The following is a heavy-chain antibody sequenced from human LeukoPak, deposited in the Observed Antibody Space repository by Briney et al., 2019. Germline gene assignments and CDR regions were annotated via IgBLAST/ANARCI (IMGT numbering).Heavy chain of an antibody. CDR1: GVPISSRSYY. J-gene: IGHJ1*01. V-gene: IGHV4-39*01. Sequence: SETLSLTCSVSGVPISSRSYYWGWIRQPPGKGLEWIGSIYYSGSTYYNPSLKSRVTISVDTSKNQFSLKLSSVTAADTAVYYCARQGSNYDLEYFQHWGQGTLVTVSS. CDR2: IYYSGST. D-gene: IGHD4-11*01. CDR3: ARQGSNYDLEYFQH.